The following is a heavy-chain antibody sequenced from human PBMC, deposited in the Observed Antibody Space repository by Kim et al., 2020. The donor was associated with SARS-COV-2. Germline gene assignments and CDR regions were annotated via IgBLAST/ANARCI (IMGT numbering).Heavy chain of an antibody. CDR3: TTDPTSCPDCTNGACYCAY. J-gene: IGHJ4*02. V-gene: IGHV3-15*01. Sequence: GRFPISRDDSKNTLYLQMNSLKTEDTAVYYCTTDPTSCPDCTNGACYCAYWGQGTLVTVSS. D-gene: IGHD2-8*01.